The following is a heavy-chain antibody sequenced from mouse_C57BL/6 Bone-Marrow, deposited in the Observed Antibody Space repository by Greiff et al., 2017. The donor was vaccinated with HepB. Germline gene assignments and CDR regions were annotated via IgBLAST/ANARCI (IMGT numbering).Heavy chain of an antibody. D-gene: IGHD1-1*01. CDR3: ARGYYYYGPWYFDV. J-gene: IGHJ1*03. CDR2: ISYDGSN. V-gene: IGHV3-6*01. Sequence: EVQLQESGPGLVKPSQSLSLTCSVTGYSITSGYYWNWIRQFPGNKLEWMGYISYDGSNNYNPSLKNRISITRDTSKNQFFLKLNSVTTEDTATYYCARGYYYYGPWYFDVWGTGTTVTVSS. CDR1: GYSITSGYY.